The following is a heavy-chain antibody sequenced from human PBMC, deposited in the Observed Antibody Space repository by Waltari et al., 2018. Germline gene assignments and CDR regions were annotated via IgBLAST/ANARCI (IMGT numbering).Heavy chain of an antibody. J-gene: IGHJ4*02. D-gene: IGHD6-13*01. CDR2: IYYSGST. CDR3: ARAPTGIAAAGRRGRLHFDY. V-gene: IGHV4-59*01. Sequence: QVQLQESGPGLVKPSETLSLTCTVSGGPISSSYWSWLRQPPGQGLEWIGYIYYSGSTNYNPSIKSRVTISVDTSKNQFSLKLSSVTAADTAVYYCARAPTGIAAAGRRGRLHFDYWGQGTLVTVSS. CDR1: GGPISSSY.